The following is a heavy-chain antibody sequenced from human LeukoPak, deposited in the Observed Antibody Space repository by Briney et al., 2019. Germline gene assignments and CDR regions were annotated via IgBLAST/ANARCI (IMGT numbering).Heavy chain of an antibody. D-gene: IGHD3-10*01. J-gene: IGHJ4*02. V-gene: IGHV3-23*01. CDR2: ISGSGGST. CDR1: GFTFSSYA. CDR3: AFHILLWFGELLDY. Sequence: GGSLRLSCAASGFTFSSYAMSWVRQAPGKGLEWVPAISGSGGSTYYADSVKGRVTISRDNSKNTLYLQMNSLRAEDTAVYYCAFHILLWFGELLDYWGQGTLVTVSS.